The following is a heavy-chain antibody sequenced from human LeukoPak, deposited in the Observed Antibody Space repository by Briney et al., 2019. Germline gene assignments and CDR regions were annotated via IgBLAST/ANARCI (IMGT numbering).Heavy chain of an antibody. J-gene: IGHJ6*02. CDR2: IYYSGST. V-gene: IGHV4-59*01. Sequence: KPSETLSLTCTVSGGSISSYYWSWIRQPPGKGLEWIGYIYYSGSTNYNPSLKSRVTISVDTSKNQFSLKLSSVTAADTAVYYCARSPPLYYGSGSYYYYYGMDVWGQGTTVTVSS. CDR3: ARSPPLYYGSGSYYYYYGMDV. CDR1: GGSISSYY. D-gene: IGHD3-10*01.